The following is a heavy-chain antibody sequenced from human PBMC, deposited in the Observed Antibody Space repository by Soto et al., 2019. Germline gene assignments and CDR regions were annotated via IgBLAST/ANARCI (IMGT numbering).Heavy chain of an antibody. V-gene: IGHV4-30-4*01. CDR1: GGSISSGDYY. D-gene: IGHD2-2*01. CDR3: ARDRPYCSSTSCYDHYGMDV. CDR2: IYYSGST. J-gene: IGHJ6*02. Sequence: QVQLQESGPGLVKPSQTLSLTCTVSGGSISSGDYYWSWIRQPPGKGLEWIGYIYYSGSTYYNPSLKSRVTISVDTSKNQFSLKLSSVTAADTAVYYCARDRPYCSSTSCYDHYGMDVWGQGTTVTVSS.